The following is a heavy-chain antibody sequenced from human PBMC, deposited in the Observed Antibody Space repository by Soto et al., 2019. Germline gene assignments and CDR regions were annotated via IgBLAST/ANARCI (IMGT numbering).Heavy chain of an antibody. Sequence: XSGKGCCNASVYIFTRYGITWVRQAPGQGLEWMGPISAYNGNTYYAQHLQGRLNMTTDTSTSTAYMELRSLRSDDTAFYYCAKYSSSRGGFDHWGQGKLVTVSS. D-gene: IGHD3-22*01. CDR1: VYIFTRYG. CDR3: AKYSSSRGGFDH. CDR2: ISAYNGNT. V-gene: IGHV1-18*01. J-gene: IGHJ5*02.